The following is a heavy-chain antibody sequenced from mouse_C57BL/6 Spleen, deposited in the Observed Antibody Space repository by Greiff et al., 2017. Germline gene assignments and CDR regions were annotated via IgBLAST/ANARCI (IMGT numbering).Heavy chain of an antibody. CDR1: GYTFTSYW. Sequence: QVQLKQPGAELVKPGASVKMSCKASGYTFTSYWITWVKQRPGQGLEWIGDIYPGSGSPNYNEKFKSKATLTVDTSSSTAYMQLSSLTSEDSAVYYCARRMVYYGSSLDYWGQGTTLTVSS. CDR2: IYPGSGSP. V-gene: IGHV1-55*01. D-gene: IGHD1-1*01. J-gene: IGHJ2*01. CDR3: ARRMVYYGSSLDY.